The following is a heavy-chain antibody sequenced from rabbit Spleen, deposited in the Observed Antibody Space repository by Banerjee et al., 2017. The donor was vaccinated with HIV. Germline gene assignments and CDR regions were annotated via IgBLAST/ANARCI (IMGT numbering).Heavy chain of an antibody. CDR3: ARDTSSSFSSYGMDL. J-gene: IGHJ6*01. CDR1: GFSFSNKAV. D-gene: IGHD1-1*01. Sequence: QEQLVESGGGLVKPEGSLKLSCTASGFSFSNKAVMCWVRQAPGKGLEWIACINAVTGKAVYANWVNGRFTISKTASTTVTLQMNILTAADTATYFCARDTSSSFSSYGMDLWGQGTLVTVS. CDR2: INAVTGKA. V-gene: IGHV1S45*01.